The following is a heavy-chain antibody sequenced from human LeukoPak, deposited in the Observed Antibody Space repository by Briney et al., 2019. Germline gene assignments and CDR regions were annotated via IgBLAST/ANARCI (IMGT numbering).Heavy chain of an antibody. Sequence: ASVKVSCKASGYTFTSYYMHWVRQAPGQGLEWMGIINPSGGSTSYAQKFQGRVTMTRDTSTSTVYMELSSLRSEDTAVYYCARIPYYDSSGQHAFDIWGQGTMVTVSS. J-gene: IGHJ3*02. CDR1: GYTFTSYY. V-gene: IGHV1-46*01. CDR2: INPSGGST. CDR3: ARIPYYDSSGQHAFDI. D-gene: IGHD3-22*01.